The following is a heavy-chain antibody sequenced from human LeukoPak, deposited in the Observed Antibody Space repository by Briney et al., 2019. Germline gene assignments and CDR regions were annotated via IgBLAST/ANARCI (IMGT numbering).Heavy chain of an antibody. CDR2: IYSGGST. D-gene: IGHD5-18*01. CDR1: ALPVSDNY. CDR3: ARDRRRNSYGGILQYYYMDV. Sequence: GGSLRLSCAASALPVSDNYMTWVRQAPGKGLEWVSIIYSGGSTYYADSVQGRFTISRDNSKNTLYLEMNSLRAEDTAVYYCARDRRRNSYGGILQYYYMDVWGKGTTVTVSS. J-gene: IGHJ6*03. V-gene: IGHV3-66*02.